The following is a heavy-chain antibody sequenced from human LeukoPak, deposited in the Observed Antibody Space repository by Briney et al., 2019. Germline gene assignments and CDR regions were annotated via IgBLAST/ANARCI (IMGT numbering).Heavy chain of an antibody. D-gene: IGHD3-10*01. V-gene: IGHV3-21*01. CDR2: ITSSSTYT. CDR3: ARDGDYYGSGSYRDGFDI. CDR1: GFSFSSYN. J-gene: IGHJ3*02. Sequence: GGSLRLSCAASGFSFSSYNMNWVRLTPGKGLEWVSSITSSSTYTFYADSVKGRFTISRDNAKNSLYLQMNSLRAEDTAVYYCARDGDYYGSGSYRDGFDIWGQGTMVTVSS.